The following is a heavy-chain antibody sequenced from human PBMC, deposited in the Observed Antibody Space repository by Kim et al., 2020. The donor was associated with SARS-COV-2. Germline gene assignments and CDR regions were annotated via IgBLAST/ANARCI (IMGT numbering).Heavy chain of an antibody. D-gene: IGHD4-4*01. V-gene: IGHV3-11*05. CDR2: YT. J-gene: IGHJ4*02. CDR3: ARAAQYSFDF. Sequence: YTMYAGSVKGRFTTSRDNDKNTLYLKTNSLGAEDTAVYYCARAAQYSFDFWGRGTLVTVSS.